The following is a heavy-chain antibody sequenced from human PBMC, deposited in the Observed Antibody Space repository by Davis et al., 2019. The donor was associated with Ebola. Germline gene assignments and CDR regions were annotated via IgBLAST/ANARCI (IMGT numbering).Heavy chain of an antibody. J-gene: IGHJ6*02. CDR1: GYTFTSYY. CDR2: INPSGGST. D-gene: IGHD3-3*01. V-gene: IGHV1-46*01. CDR3: ARDKEGLSYYYYGMDV. Sequence: ASVKVSCKASGYTFTSYYMHWVRQAPGQGLEWMGIINPSGGSTSYAQKFQGRVTMTRDTSTSTVYVELSSLRSEDTAVYYCARDKEGLSYYYYGMDVWGQGTTVTVSS.